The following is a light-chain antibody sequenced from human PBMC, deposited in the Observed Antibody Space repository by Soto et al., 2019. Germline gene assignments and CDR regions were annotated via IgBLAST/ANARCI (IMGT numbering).Light chain of an antibody. J-gene: IGKJ2*01. Sequence: DIQMTQSPSSLSASVGDRVTITCQASQDIRKCLNWYQQKPGKAPNLLISDASNLETGVPSRFSGSGSGTDFTFTISSLQPEDFATYYCQQYDNLPRYTFGQGTKLEIK. V-gene: IGKV1-33*01. CDR1: QDIRKC. CDR3: QQYDNLPRYT. CDR2: DAS.